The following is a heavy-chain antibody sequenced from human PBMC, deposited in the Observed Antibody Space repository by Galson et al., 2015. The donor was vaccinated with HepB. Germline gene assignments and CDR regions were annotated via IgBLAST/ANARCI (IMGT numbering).Heavy chain of an antibody. Sequence: SVKVSCKASGGTFSSYAISWVRQAPGQGLEWMGRIIPILGIANYAQKFQGRVTITADKSTSTAYMELSSLRSEDTAVYYCADGSGGYSYGYYGMDVWGQGTTVTVSS. J-gene: IGHJ6*02. D-gene: IGHD5-18*01. CDR2: IIPILGIA. CDR1: GGTFSSYA. V-gene: IGHV1-69*04. CDR3: ADGSGGYSYGYYGMDV.